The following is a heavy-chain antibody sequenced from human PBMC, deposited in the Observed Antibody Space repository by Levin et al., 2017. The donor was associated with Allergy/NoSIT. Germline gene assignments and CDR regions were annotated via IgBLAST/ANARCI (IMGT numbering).Heavy chain of an antibody. CDR3: AREWGYSGYDLFDY. D-gene: IGHD5-12*01. J-gene: IGHJ4*02. Sequence: SETLSLTCTVSGGSISSYYWSWIRQPPGKGLEWIGYIYYSGSTNYNPSLKSRVTISVDTSKNQFSLKLSSVTAADTAVYYCAREWGYSGYDLFDYWGQGTLVTVSS. CDR1: GGSISSYY. CDR2: IYYSGST. V-gene: IGHV4-59*01.